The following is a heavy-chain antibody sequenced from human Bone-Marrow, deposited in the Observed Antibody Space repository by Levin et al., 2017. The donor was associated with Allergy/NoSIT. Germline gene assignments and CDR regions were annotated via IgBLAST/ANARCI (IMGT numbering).Heavy chain of an antibody. D-gene: IGHD3-10*01. CDR2: INRGGTST. CDR3: ARDPFAYNYGSGSYWDY. Sequence: GESLKISCAASGFAFSNYWMHWVRQAPGKGLVWVSRINRGGTSTTYADSVKGRFTIPRDNATNTLYLQMNSLRAEDTAVYYCARDPFAYNYGSGSYWDYWGQGTLVSVSS. J-gene: IGHJ4*02. V-gene: IGHV3-74*01. CDR1: GFAFSNYW.